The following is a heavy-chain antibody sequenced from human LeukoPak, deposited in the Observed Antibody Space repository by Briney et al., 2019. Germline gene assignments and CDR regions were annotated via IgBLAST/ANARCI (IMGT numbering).Heavy chain of an antibody. Sequence: GASVKVSCKASGYTFIGYYMRWVRQAPGHGLEWMGWIDPNSGDTKYAQKFQGRVTMTWDTSVTTAYMELSGLRSDDTAVYYCASLIIDGVTDFDYWGQGTLVTVSS. D-gene: IGHD2-21*02. CDR1: GYTFIGYY. V-gene: IGHV1-2*02. CDR3: ASLIIDGVTDFDY. J-gene: IGHJ4*02. CDR2: IDPNSGDT.